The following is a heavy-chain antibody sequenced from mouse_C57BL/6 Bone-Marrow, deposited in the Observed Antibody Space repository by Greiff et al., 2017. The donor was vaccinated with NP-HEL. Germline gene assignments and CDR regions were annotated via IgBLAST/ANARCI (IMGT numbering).Heavy chain of an antibody. V-gene: IGHV6-6*01. Sequence: EVKVIESGGGLVQPGGSMKLSCAASGFTFSDAWMDWVRQSPEKGLEWVAEIRNKANNHATYYAESVKGRFTISRDDSKSSVYLQINSLRAEDSDIYYCTPYHYGNSHWYLDVWGTGNTVTVSS. CDR2: IRNKANNHAT. CDR1: GFTFSDAW. CDR3: TPYHYGNSHWYLDV. J-gene: IGHJ1*03. D-gene: IGHD1-1*01.